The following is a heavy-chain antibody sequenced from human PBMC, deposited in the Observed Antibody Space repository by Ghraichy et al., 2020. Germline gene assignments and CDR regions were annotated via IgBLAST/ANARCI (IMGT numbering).Heavy chain of an antibody. CDR2: IKEDGGEK. J-gene: IGHJ4*02. CDR3: ARDLGLGSPSDY. CDR1: GFIFSRYW. Sequence: GSLRLSCAASGFIFSRYWMSWVRQAPGKGLEWVANIKEDGGEKYFLDSVRRRFTISRDNAKNSLFLQMNNLRAEDTGVYYCARDLGLGSPSDYWGQGTVVTVYS. V-gene: IGHV3-7*01. D-gene: IGHD7-27*01.